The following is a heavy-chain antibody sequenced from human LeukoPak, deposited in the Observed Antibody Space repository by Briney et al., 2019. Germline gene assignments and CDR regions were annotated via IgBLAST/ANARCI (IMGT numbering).Heavy chain of an antibody. J-gene: IGHJ4*02. CDR2: INHSGST. CDR3: ARRMDPIDY. D-gene: IGHD2-15*01. CDR1: GGPFSGYY. Sequence: SETLSLTCAVYGGPFSGYYWSWIRQPPGKGLEWIGEINHSGSTNYNPSLKSRVTISVDTSKNQFSLKLSSVTAADTAVYYCARRMDPIDYWGQGTLVTVSS. V-gene: IGHV4-34*01.